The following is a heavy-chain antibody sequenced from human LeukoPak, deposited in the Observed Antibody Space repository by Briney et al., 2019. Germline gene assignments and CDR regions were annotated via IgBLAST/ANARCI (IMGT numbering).Heavy chain of an antibody. CDR3: ARGEVHYYGSGSDY. CDR2: ISSSSSYI. Sequence: PGGSLRLSCAASGFTFSSYNMNWVRQAPGKGLEWVSSISSSSSYIYYADSVKGRFTISRHNAKNSLYLQMNSLRAEDTAVYYCARGEVHYYGSGSDYWGQGTQVTVSS. J-gene: IGHJ4*02. CDR1: GFTFSSYN. V-gene: IGHV3-21*01. D-gene: IGHD3-10*01.